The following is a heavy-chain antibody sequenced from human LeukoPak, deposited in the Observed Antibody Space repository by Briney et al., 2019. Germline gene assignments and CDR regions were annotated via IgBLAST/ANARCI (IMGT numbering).Heavy chain of an antibody. J-gene: IGHJ5*02. CDR3: ARVGIAAAGTEFDP. CDR1: GGSISSGGYY. V-gene: IGHV4-31*03. Sequence: PSETLSLTCTVSGGSISSGGYYWSWIRQHPGKGLEWIGYIYYSGSTYYNPSLKSRVTISVDTSKNQFSLKLSSVTAADTAVYYCARVGIAAAGTEFDPWGQGTLVTVSS. CDR2: IYYSGST. D-gene: IGHD6-13*01.